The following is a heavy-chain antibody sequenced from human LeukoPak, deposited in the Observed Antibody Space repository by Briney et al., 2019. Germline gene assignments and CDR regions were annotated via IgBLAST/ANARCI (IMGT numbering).Heavy chain of an antibody. CDR1: GFTFSSYA. CDR3: AKVDYDSSGSY. CDR2: ISGSGGST. V-gene: IGHV3-23*01. J-gene: IGHJ4*02. Sequence: GGSLRLSCAASGFTFSSYAMSWVRQAPGKGLEWVSAISGSGGSTYYADSAKGRFTISRDNSKNTLYLQMNSPRAEDTAVYYCAKVDYDSSGSYWGQGTLVTVSS. D-gene: IGHD3-22*01.